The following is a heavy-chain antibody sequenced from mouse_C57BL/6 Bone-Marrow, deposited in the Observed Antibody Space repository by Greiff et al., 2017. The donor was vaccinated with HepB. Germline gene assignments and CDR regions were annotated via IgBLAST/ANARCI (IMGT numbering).Heavy chain of an antibody. Sequence: VQLQQSGTVLARPGASVKMSCKTSGYTFTSYWMHWVKQRPGQGLEWIGAIYPGNRDTSYNQKFKGKAKLTAVTSASTAYMELSSLTKEDSAVYYCTRGDTTVVGYFDYWGQGTTLTVSS. D-gene: IGHD1-1*01. CDR1: GYTFTSYW. CDR3: TRGDTTVVGYFDY. J-gene: IGHJ2*01. CDR2: IYPGNRDT. V-gene: IGHV1-5*01.